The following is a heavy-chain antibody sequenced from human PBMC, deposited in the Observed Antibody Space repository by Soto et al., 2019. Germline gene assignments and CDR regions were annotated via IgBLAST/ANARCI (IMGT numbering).Heavy chain of an antibody. V-gene: IGHV3-7*03. Sequence: GGSLRLSCAASGFIFSSYDMSWVRQAPGKGLEWVANIKQDGSEKYYVDSVKGRFTISRDNAKNSLYLQMNSLRAEDTAVYYCAREAKGPDYYYYGMDVWGQGTTVTVSS. CDR2: IKQDGSEK. J-gene: IGHJ6*02. CDR1: GFIFSSYD. CDR3: AREAKGPDYYYYGMDV.